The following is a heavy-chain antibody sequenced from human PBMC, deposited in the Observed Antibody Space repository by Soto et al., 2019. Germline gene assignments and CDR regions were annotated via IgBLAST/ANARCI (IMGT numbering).Heavy chain of an antibody. CDR3: ARGDSSSSPRPNWFDP. Sequence: QVQLQESGPGLVKPSQTLSLTCTVSGGSISSGGYYWSWIRQHPGKGLEWIGYIYYSGSTYYNPSLKSRVTISVDTSKNQFSLKLSSVTAADTAVYYCARGDSSSSPRPNWFDPWGQGTLVTVSS. CDR2: IYYSGST. D-gene: IGHD6-6*01. J-gene: IGHJ5*02. V-gene: IGHV4-31*03. CDR1: GGSISSGGYY.